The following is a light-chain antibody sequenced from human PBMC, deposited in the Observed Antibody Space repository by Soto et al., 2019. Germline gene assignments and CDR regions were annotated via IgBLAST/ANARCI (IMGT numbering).Light chain of an antibody. CDR3: QQYGSSPYT. J-gene: IGKJ2*01. Sequence: EIVLTQSPGTLSVSPGERATLSCRASQTVRSSSLAWYQQKPGQAPRLLIYRASGRATGIPDKFSGSGSGTDFTLTISRLEPEDFAVYYCQQYGSSPYTFGQGTKLEI. CDR2: RAS. V-gene: IGKV3-20*01. CDR1: QTVRSSS.